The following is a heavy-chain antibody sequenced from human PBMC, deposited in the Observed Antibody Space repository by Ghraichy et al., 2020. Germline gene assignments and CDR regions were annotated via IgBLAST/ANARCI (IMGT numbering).Heavy chain of an antibody. J-gene: IGHJ4*02. CDR3: ARDTISGYSSSSYFDY. CDR1: GGSISSGGYY. V-gene: IGHV4-31*03. D-gene: IGHD6-13*01. Sequence: LRLSCTVSGGSISSGGYYWSWIRQHPGKGLEWIGYIYYSGSTYYNPSLKSRVTISVDTSKNQFSLKLSSVTAADTAVYYCARDTISGYSSSSYFDYWGQGTLVTVSS. CDR2: IYYSGST.